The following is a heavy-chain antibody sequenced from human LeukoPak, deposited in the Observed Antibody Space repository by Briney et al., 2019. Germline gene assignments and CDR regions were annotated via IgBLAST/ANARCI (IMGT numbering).Heavy chain of an antibody. CDR3: ARDPVEMATPASPDMDI. V-gene: IGHV1-69*13. J-gene: IGHJ3*02. CDR2: IIPIFGTA. Sequence: SVKVSCKASGGTFSSYAISRVRQAPGQGLEWMGGIIPIFGTANYAQKFQGRVTITADESTSTAYMELSSLRSEDTAVYYCARDPVEMATPASPDMDIWGQGTMVTASS. D-gene: IGHD5-24*01. CDR1: GGTFSSYA.